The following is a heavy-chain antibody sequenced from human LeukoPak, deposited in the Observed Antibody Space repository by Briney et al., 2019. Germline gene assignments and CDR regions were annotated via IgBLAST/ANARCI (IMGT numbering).Heavy chain of an antibody. CDR1: YFTVSDNY. CDR2: IHSTGTA. V-gene: IGHV3-53*01. J-gene: IGHJ5*02. Sequence: GGSLRLSCAATYFTVSDNYMNWVRQAPGKGLEWVAVIHSTGTAYYADSVRGRFTISRDNSKNSLYIQMNGLRAEDTAVYYCVRGRRWFDPWGQGTLVIVSS. CDR3: VRGRRWFDP.